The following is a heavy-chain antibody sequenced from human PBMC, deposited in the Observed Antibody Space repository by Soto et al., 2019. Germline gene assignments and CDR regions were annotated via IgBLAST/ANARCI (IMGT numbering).Heavy chain of an antibody. CDR3: ARVRRHTNRPDAFDV. J-gene: IGHJ3*01. V-gene: IGHV4-59*12. CDR2: IDYSEST. Sequence: QVQLQESGPGLVKPSETLSLTCTVSGGSIGSYYWTWIRQSPEKGLEWIGYIDYSESTNYNPSLKSRVTISIDTSKNQFSLKLSSVTSADTAIYSCARVRRHTNRPDAFDVWGRGTMVTVSS. CDR1: GGSIGSYY. D-gene: IGHD2-2*01.